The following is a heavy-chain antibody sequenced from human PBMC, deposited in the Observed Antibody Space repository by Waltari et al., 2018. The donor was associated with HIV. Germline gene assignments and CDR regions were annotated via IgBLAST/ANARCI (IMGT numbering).Heavy chain of an antibody. Sequence: QLQLQESGPGLVKPSETLSLTCTVSGGSISSSSYYWGWIRQPPGKGLEWIGSIYYSGSTSYNPSLKRRFTISVDTSKNQFSLKLSSVTAADTAVYYCARYSSLGGEQWLDYWYFDLWGRGTLVTVSS. CDR1: GGSISSSSYY. CDR2: IYYSGST. D-gene: IGHD6-19*01. J-gene: IGHJ2*01. V-gene: IGHV4-39*01. CDR3: ARYSSLGGEQWLDYWYFDL.